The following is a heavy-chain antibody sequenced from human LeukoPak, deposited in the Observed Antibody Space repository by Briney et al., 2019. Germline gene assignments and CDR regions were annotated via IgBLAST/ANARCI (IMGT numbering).Heavy chain of an antibody. V-gene: IGHV1-46*01. CDR1: GYTFTSYY. D-gene: IGHD3-22*01. J-gene: IGHJ4*02. Sequence: ASVKVSCKASGYTFTSYYMHWVRQAPGQGLEWMGIINPSGGSTSYAQKFQGRVTMTRDMSTSTVYMELSSLRSEDTAVYYCARGYYYDSSGYYYPFDYWGQGTLVTVSS. CDR2: INPSGGST. CDR3: ARGYYYDSSGYYYPFDY.